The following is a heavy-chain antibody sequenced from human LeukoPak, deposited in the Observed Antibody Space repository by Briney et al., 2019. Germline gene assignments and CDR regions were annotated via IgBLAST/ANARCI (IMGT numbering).Heavy chain of an antibody. Sequence: SETLSLTCTVSGGSISSSSYYWGWIRQPPGKGLEWIGSIYYSGSTYYNPSLKSRVTISVDTSKNQFSLKLSSVTAADTAVYYCARVSSGYYFLDYWGQGTLVTVSS. CDR2: IYYSGST. CDR3: ARVSSGYYFLDY. V-gene: IGHV4-39*07. CDR1: GGSISSSSYY. D-gene: IGHD3-22*01. J-gene: IGHJ4*02.